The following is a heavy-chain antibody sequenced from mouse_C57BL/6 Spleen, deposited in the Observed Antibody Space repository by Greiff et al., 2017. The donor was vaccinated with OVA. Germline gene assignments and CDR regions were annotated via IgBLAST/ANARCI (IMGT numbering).Heavy chain of an antibody. J-gene: IGHJ2*01. CDR3: ARWITGTGYFDY. Sequence: QVQLQQPGAELVKPGASVKLSCKASGYTFTSYWMHWVKQRPGQGLEWIGMIHPNSGSTNYNEKFKSKATLTVDKSSSTAYMQLSSLTSEDSAVYYCARWITGTGYFDYWGQGTTLTVSS. V-gene: IGHV1-64*01. CDR2: IHPNSGST. D-gene: IGHD4-1*01. CDR1: GYTFTSYW.